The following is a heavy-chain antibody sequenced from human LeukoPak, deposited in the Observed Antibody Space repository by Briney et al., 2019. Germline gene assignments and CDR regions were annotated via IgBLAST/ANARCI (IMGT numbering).Heavy chain of an antibody. J-gene: IGHJ4*02. D-gene: IGHD1-26*01. CDR1: GGSISSYY. V-gene: IGHV4-59*01. CDR2: IYYSGST. Sequence: PSETLSLTCTVSGGSISSYYWSWIRQPPGKGLEWIGYIYYSGSTNYNPSLKSRVTISVDTSKNQFSLKLSSVTAADMAVYYCARAKWELHRGMIPDYWGQGTLVTVSS. CDR3: ARAKWELHRGMIPDY.